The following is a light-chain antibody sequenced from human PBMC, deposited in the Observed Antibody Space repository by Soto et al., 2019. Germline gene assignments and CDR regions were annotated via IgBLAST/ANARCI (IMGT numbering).Light chain of an antibody. V-gene: IGKV1-39*01. J-gene: IGKJ3*01. Sequence: DIQMTQSPSSLSASVGDRVTIACRATQSISIYLNWYQQKPGKAPKLLIYGATTLQSGVPSRFSADGSGTDFNLTIRSLQPEDFATYYCQESSSGPPITFGPGTKVDIK. CDR3: QESSSGPPIT. CDR1: QSISIY. CDR2: GAT.